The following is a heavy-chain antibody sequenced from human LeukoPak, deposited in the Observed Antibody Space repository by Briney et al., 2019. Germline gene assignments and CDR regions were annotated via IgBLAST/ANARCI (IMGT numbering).Heavy chain of an antibody. Sequence: PGGSLRLSCAASGFTFSSYWMSWVRQAPGKGLEWVANIKQEGSEKYYVDSVKGRFTISRDNAKNSLYLQMNSLRAEDTAVYYCARDPMVRGVQEYYFDYWGQGTLVTVSS. CDR3: ARDPMVRGVQEYYFDY. J-gene: IGHJ4*02. V-gene: IGHV3-7*01. D-gene: IGHD3-10*01. CDR2: IKQEGSEK. CDR1: GFTFSSYW.